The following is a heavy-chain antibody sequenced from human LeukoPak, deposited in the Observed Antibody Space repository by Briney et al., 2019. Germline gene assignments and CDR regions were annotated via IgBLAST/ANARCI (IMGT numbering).Heavy chain of an antibody. V-gene: IGHV1-69*13. D-gene: IGHD3-9*01. CDR1: GGTFSSYA. Sequence: ASVKVSCKASGGTFSSYAISWVRQAPGQGLEWMGGIIPIFGTANYAQKLQGRVTITADESTSTAYMELSSLRSEDTAVYYCARYRPHYDILTGLSGTFDYWGQGTLVTVSS. CDR3: ARYRPHYDILTGLSGTFDY. J-gene: IGHJ4*02. CDR2: IIPIFGTA.